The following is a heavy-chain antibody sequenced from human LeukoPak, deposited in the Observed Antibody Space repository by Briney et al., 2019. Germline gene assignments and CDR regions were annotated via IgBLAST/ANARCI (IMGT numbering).Heavy chain of an antibody. D-gene: IGHD1-7*01. CDR1: GFTFDDYA. J-gene: IGHJ6*03. V-gene: IGHV3-43D*03. CDR2: ISWDGGST. Sequence: GGSLRLACAASGFTFDDYAMHWVRQAPGKGLEWVSLISWDGGSTYYADSVKGQFTISRDNSKNSLYLQMNSLRAGDTALYYCAKDKLELGYYYYYMDVRGKGTTVTVSS. CDR3: AKDKLELGYYYYYMDV.